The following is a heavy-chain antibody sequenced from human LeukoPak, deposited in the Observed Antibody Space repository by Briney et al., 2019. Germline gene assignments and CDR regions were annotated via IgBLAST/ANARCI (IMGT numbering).Heavy chain of an antibody. D-gene: IGHD3-3*01. CDR2: IYYSGST. Sequence: SETLSLTCTVSGGSISSYYWSWIRQPPGKGLEWIGYIYYSGSTNYNPSLKSRVTISVDTSKNQFSLKLSSVTAADTAVYYCARALYYDFWSGYNNWFDPWGQGTLVTVSS. CDR1: GGSISSYY. V-gene: IGHV4-59*01. J-gene: IGHJ5*02. CDR3: ARALYYDFWSGYNNWFDP.